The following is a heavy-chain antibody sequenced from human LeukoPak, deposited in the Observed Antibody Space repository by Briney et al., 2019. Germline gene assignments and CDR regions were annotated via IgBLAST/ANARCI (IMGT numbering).Heavy chain of an antibody. CDR2: IKQDGSEK. V-gene: IGHV3-7*01. J-gene: IGHJ3*02. CDR1: GFTFSSYW. Sequence: GGSLRLSCAASGFTFSSYWMSWVRQAPGKGLEWVANIKQDGSEKYYVDSVKGRFTISRDNAKDSLYLQMNSLRAEDTAVYYCAKEGPPAAIEYDAFDIWGQGTMVTVSS. D-gene: IGHD2-2*02. CDR3: AKEGPPAAIEYDAFDI.